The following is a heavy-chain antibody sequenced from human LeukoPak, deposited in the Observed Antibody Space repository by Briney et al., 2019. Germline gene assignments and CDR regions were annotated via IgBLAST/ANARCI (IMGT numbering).Heavy chain of an antibody. CDR3: ARHETTVGEDYYFDY. J-gene: IGHJ4*02. Sequence: SETLSLTCTVSGGSISSYYWSWIRQPPGKGLEWIGYIYYSGSTNYNPSLKSRVTISVDTSKNQFSLKLSSVTAAGTAVYYCARHETTVGEDYYFDYWGQGTLVTVSS. CDR1: GGSISSYY. CDR2: IYYSGST. D-gene: IGHD4-23*01. V-gene: IGHV4-59*08.